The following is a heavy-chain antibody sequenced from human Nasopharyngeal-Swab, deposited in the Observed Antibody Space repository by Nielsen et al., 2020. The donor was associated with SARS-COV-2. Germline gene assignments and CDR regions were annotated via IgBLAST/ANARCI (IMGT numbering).Heavy chain of an antibody. CDR3: ARDWVGYCSSTSCPSI. V-gene: IGHV3-11*01. Sequence: GGSLRLSCAASGFTFSDYYMSWIRQAPGKGLEWVSYISSSGSTIYYADSVKGRFTISRDNAKNSLYLQMNSLRAEDTAVYYCARDWVGYCSSTSCPSIWGQGTLVTVSS. D-gene: IGHD2-2*03. J-gene: IGHJ4*02. CDR1: GFTFSDYY. CDR2: ISSSGSTI.